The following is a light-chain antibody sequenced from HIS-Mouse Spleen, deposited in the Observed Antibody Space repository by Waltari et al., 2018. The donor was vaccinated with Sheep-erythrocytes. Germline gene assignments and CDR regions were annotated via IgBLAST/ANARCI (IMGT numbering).Light chain of an antibody. J-gene: IGLJ2*01. CDR1: ALPKQY. V-gene: IGLV3-10*01. CDR3: YSTDSSGNGV. Sequence: SYELTQPPSVSVSPGQTARITCSGAALPKQYAYCDQQKSGQAPVLVIYEDSKRPSGIPERFSGSSSGTMATLTISGAQVEDEADYYCYSTDSSGNGVFGGGTKLTVL. CDR2: EDS.